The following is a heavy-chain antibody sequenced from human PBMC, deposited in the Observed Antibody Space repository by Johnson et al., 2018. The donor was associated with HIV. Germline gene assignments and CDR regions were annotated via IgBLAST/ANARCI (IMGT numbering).Heavy chain of an antibody. Sequence: QVKLVESGGGVVQPGRSLRLSCAASGFTFSTYGMHWVRQAPGKGLEWVAAMWYDGSNKYYADSVKGRFTISRDNAKNSLYLQMNSLRAEDTALYYCARASAATKGNAFDIWGQGTMVTVSS. CDR2: MWYDGSNK. D-gene: IGHD1-26*01. CDR1: GFTFSTYG. CDR3: ARASAATKGNAFDI. J-gene: IGHJ3*02. V-gene: IGHV3-33*01.